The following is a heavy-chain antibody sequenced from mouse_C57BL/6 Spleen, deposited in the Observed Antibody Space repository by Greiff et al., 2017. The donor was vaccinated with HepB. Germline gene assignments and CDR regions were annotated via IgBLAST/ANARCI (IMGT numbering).Heavy chain of an antibody. D-gene: IGHD2-5*01. J-gene: IGHJ3*01. Sequence: EVKVEESGGGLVQPKGSLKLSCAASGFSFNTYAMNWVRQAPGKGLEWVARIRSKSNNYATYYADSVKDRFTISRDDSESMLYLQMNNLKTEDTAMYYCVRQSNLAWFAYWGQGTLVTVSA. CDR2: IRSKSNNYAT. CDR3: VRQSNLAWFAY. V-gene: IGHV10-1*01. CDR1: GFSFNTYA.